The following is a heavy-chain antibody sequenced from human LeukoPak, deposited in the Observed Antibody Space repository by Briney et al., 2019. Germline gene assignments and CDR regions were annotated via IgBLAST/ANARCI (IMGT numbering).Heavy chain of an antibody. CDR3: AGGDYRTFYYYYGMDV. V-gene: IGHV6-1*01. D-gene: IGHD4-11*01. J-gene: IGHJ6*02. CDR1: GDSVSSNSAA. CDR2: TSYRSKWYN. Sequence: SQALSLTCAISGDSVSSNSAASNWIRQSPSRGLEWLGRTSYRSKWYNDYAVSVKSRININPDTSKNQFSLQLKSETPEDTAVYYCAGGDYRTFYYYYGMDVWGQGTTVTVSS.